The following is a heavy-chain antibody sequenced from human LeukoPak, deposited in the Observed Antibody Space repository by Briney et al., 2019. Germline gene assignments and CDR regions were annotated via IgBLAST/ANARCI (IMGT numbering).Heavy chain of an antibody. J-gene: IGHJ4*02. Sequence: GGSLRLSCAASGVTFSNYWRHWVRQAPGKGLVWVSRINSDGSSRNYADSVKGRFTISRDNAKNTLYLQMNSLRAEDTAVYYCASASSHRIAAGGDYWGQGPLVTVSS. CDR1: GVTFSNYW. CDR2: INSDGSSR. V-gene: IGHV3-74*01. D-gene: IGHD6-13*01. CDR3: ASASSHRIAAGGDY.